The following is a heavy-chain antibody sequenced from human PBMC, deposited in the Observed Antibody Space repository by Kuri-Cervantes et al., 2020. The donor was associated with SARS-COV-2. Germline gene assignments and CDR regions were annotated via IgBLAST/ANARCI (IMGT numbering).Heavy chain of an antibody. Sequence: GESLKISCAASGFTFDDYGMSWVRQAPGKGLEWVSGINWNGGSTGYADSVKGRFTISRDNAKNSLYLQMNSLRAEDTALYYCARGDYGDYGDYWGQGTLVTVSS. J-gene: IGHJ4*02. CDR2: INWNGGST. D-gene: IGHD4-17*01. CDR1: GFTFDDYG. V-gene: IGHV3-20*04. CDR3: ARGDYGDYGDY.